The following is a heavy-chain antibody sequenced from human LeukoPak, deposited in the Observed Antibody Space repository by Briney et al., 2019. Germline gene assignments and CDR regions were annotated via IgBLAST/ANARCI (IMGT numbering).Heavy chain of an antibody. D-gene: IGHD6-25*01. V-gene: IGHV3-30*18. CDR3: AKEPTSYTSGWYFQD. J-gene: IGHJ1*01. CDR1: GFTFSIYG. CDR2: VSFDGRTE. Sequence: QPAGSLTLSCAASGFTFSIYGMQWVRQAPGKGLEWVADVSFDGRTEFYADSVKGRFTISRDNSKNTLDLQMYSLKPDDTAVYYCAKEPTSYTSGWYFQDWGEGTLVTVSS.